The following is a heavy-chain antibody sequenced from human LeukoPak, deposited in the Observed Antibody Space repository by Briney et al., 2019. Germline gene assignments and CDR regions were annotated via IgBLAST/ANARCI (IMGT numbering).Heavy chain of an antibody. CDR2: MTPNSGDT. Sequence: GASVKVSCKASGYTFTNYDLTWVRQATGQGLEWMGWMTPNSGDTGYAQKFQGRLTMTRDTSISTAYMELSSLRSEDTAVYYCARGFAGYDTSDYAFSYYWGQGTLVTVSS. V-gene: IGHV1-8*01. D-gene: IGHD3-22*01. CDR3: ARGFAGYDTSDYAFSYY. CDR1: GYTFTNYD. J-gene: IGHJ4*02.